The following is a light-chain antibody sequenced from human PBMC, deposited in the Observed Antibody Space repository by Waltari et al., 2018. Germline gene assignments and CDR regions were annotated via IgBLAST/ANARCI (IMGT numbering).Light chain of an antibody. CDR1: QSLLHSSGNTF. V-gene: IGKV2-28*01. J-gene: IGKJ1*01. CDR2: LIS. Sequence: DIVMTQSPLSLSVTPGEPASISCRSSQSLLHSSGNTFLDWYLQKPGQSPQLLIYLISNRASGVPDRCSGSGSGTDFTLKISRVEAEDVGVYFRMQARQTPWTFGQGTKVEIK. CDR3: MQARQTPWT.